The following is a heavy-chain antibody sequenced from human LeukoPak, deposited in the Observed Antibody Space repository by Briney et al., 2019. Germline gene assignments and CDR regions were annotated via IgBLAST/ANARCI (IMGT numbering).Heavy chain of an antibody. CDR1: GFTFSSYD. CDR2: IGIAGDT. Sequence: GGSLRLSCAASGFTFSSYDMHWVRQAPGKGLEWVSGIGIAGDTHYPNSVRGRFTIFRENARNSLYLQMNSLRVEDTAVYYCARAEPPYHGRLDSWGQGILVTVSS. D-gene: IGHD3-16*01. V-gene: IGHV3-13*01. J-gene: IGHJ5*01. CDR3: ARAEPPYHGRLDS.